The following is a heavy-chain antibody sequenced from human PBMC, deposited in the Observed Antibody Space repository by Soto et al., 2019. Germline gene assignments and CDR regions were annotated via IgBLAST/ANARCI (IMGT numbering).Heavy chain of an antibody. CDR3: ARARVGATLVGGRDSGMDV. CDR2: IIPIFGTA. D-gene: IGHD1-26*01. Sequence: QVQLVQSGAEVKKPGSSVKVSCKASGGTFSSYAISWVRQAPGQGLEWMGGIIPIFGTANYAQKFQGRVTLTAEESTSTAYRELSSLRSEDTAVYEWARARVGATLVGGRDSGMDVWGQGTTVTVSS. CDR1: GGTFSSYA. V-gene: IGHV1-69*01. J-gene: IGHJ6*02.